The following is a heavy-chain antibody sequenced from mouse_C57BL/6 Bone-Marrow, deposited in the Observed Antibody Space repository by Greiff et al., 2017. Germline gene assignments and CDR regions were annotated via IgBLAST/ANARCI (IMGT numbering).Heavy chain of an antibody. V-gene: IGHV1-81*01. Sequence: QVQLQQSGAELARPGASVKLSCKASGYTFTSYGISWVKQRTGQGLEWIGEIYPRSGNTYYNEKFKGTATLTADKSSSPAYMDLRSLTSEDSAAYVCARGGGWLYGEFDYGGQGTTLTVSS. CDR1: GYTFTSYG. CDR2: IYPRSGNT. J-gene: IGHJ2*01. CDR3: ARGGGWLYGEFDY. D-gene: IGHD1-1*01.